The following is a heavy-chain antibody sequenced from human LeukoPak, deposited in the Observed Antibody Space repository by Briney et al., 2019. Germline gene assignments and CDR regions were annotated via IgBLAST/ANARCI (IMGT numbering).Heavy chain of an antibody. D-gene: IGHD5-12*01. J-gene: IGHJ4*02. CDR1: GFTFSIYG. CDR3: ARDGVWWRRRGDYFDH. V-gene: IGHV3-33*01. CDR2: IWYGGSNK. Sequence: PGGPLRLSCAASGFTFSIYGMHWVRQAPGKGLEWVAIIWYGGSNKYYADCVKGRFTISRDNSKTTLYLKINSLRAEDTAVYYCARDGVWWRRRGDYFDHWGQGTLVTVSS.